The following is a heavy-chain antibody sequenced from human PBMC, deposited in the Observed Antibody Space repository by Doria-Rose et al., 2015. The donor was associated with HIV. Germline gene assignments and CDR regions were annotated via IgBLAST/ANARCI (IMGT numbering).Heavy chain of an antibody. J-gene: IGHJ4*02. Sequence: SRYAMHWVRQAPGKGLEWVAVVSYDENNEYYAESVQGRFTISRDNSKNTLFLQMNSLRAEDTAVYFCARTRYYDSSGFFDYWGQGTLVTVSS. D-gene: IGHD3-22*01. V-gene: IGHV3-30*04. CDR3: ARTRYYDSSGFFDY. CDR1: SRYA. CDR2: VSYDENNE.